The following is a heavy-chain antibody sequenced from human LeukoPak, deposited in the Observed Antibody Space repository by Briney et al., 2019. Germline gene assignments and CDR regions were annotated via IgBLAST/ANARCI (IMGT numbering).Heavy chain of an antibody. V-gene: IGHV3-48*01. CDR1: GFTFSSYS. J-gene: IGHJ4*02. D-gene: IGHD6-19*01. CDR2: ISSSSSTI. CDR3: ARGTHSSGWRHFDY. Sequence: GGSLRLSCAASGFTFSSYSMNWVRQAPGKGLGWVSYISSSSSTIYYADSVKGRFTISRDDSRNTLYLQMNSLRVEDTAVYYCARGTHSSGWRHFDYWGQGALVTVSS.